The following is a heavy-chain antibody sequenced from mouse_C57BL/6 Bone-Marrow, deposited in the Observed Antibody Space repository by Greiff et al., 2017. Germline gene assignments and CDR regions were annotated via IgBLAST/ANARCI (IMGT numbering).Heavy chain of an antibody. CDR2: ISNGGGST. V-gene: IGHV5-12*01. CDR1: GFTFSDYY. J-gene: IGHJ1*03. CDR3: ARRRGYFDV. Sequence: EVQGVESGGGLVQPGGSLKLSCAASGFTFSDYYMYWVRQTPEKRLEWVAYISNGGGSTYYPDTVKGRFTISRDNAKNTLYLQMSRLKSEDTAMYHCARRRGYFDVWGTGTTVTVSS.